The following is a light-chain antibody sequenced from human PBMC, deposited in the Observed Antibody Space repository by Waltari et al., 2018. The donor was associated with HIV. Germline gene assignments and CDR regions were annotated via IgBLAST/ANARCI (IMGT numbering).Light chain of an antibody. CDR3: CSYAGSSTLV. Sequence: QSALTQPASVSGSPGQSITISCTGTSSDVGSYYLVSWYQQHPGNAPKLMIYEVNKRPSGVSNRFSGSKAGNTASLTISGLQAEDEADFYCCSYAGSSTLVFGGGTKLTVL. CDR2: EVN. J-gene: IGLJ3*02. CDR1: SSDVGSYYL. V-gene: IGLV2-23*02.